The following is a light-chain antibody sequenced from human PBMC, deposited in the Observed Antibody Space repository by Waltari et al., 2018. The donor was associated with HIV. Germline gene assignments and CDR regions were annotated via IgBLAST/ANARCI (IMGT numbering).Light chain of an antibody. CDR3: QAWDSSTVV. V-gene: IGLV3-1*01. CDR2: QDS. CDR1: KLGEKY. Sequence: SYELTQPPSVSVSPGQTASITCSGDKLGEKYACWYPQKPGQSPVVVIYQDSKRPSGIPERFSGSNSGNTATLTISGTQAMDEADYYCQAWDSSTVVFGGGTKLTVL. J-gene: IGLJ2*01.